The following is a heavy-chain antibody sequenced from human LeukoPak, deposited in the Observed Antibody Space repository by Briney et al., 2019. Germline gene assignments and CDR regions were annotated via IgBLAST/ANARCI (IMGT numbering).Heavy chain of an antibody. CDR2: IYYSGST. CDR3: ARGAHYYDSSGYYYYFDY. J-gene: IGHJ4*02. V-gene: IGHV4-31*03. CDR1: GGSISSGGYY. Sequence: ASQTLSLTCTVSGGSISSGGYYWSWIRQHPGKGLEWIGYIYYSGSTYYNPSLKSRVTISVDTSKNQFSLKLSSVTAADTAVYYCARGAHYYDSSGYYYYFDYWGQGTLVTVSS. D-gene: IGHD3-22*01.